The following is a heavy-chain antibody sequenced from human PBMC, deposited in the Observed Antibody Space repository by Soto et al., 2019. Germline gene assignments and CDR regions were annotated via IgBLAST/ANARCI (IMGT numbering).Heavy chain of an antibody. J-gene: IGHJ4*02. CDR2: IYFSGST. D-gene: IGHD6-6*01. V-gene: IGHV4-61*01. CDR3: ARGVLF. Sequence: SETLSLTCTVSGYSVSGGRYSWSWIRQPPGEALEWIGSIYFSGSTNYSPSLKSRVSISVDTSKNQFSLKLTSVTAADTAVYYCARGVLFWGQGTLVTVSS. CDR1: GYSVSGGRYS.